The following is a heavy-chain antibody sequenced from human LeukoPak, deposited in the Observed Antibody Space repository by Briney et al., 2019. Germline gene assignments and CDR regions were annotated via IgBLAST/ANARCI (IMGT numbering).Heavy chain of an antibody. J-gene: IGHJ5*02. CDR2: IYTNGST. D-gene: IGHD3-10*01. CDR3: ARDPGAWFGEFDP. Sequence: KTSETLSLTCTDPGGSLSSYYWSWIRQPPGKRLEWIGRIYTNGSTNYNPSLKSRVTSSADTTKNQFSLKRNSITAAPTARYYIARDPGAWFGEFDPWGQGNLVTVSS. V-gene: IGHV4-4*07. CDR1: GGSLSSYY.